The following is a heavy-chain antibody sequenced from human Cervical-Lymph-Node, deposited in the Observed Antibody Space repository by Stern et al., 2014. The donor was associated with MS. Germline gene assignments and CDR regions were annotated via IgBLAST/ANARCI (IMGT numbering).Heavy chain of an antibody. J-gene: IGHJ4*02. CDR3: AREHAFLGFGY. V-gene: IGHV1-46*01. CDR2: INPSGGGT. D-gene: IGHD3-3*02. CDR1: GYTFTSYY. Sequence: QVQLVESGAEVKKPGASVKVSCKASGYTFTSYYIHWVRQAPGQGLEWMGKINPSGGGTSYPQKFQGRVTLTRDTSTTTVYMELNSLRSEDTAVYYCAREHAFLGFGYWGQGTLVTVSS.